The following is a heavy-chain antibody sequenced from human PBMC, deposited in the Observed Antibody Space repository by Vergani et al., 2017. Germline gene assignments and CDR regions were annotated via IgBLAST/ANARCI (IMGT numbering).Heavy chain of an antibody. V-gene: IGHV3-23*01. CDR3: AKVGRSEVAGTFGAFDI. CDR2: LSASDRRT. Sequence: EVQLLESGGDLVQPGGSLKLSCAASGFTFIMNAMGWVRQAPGKGLEWVSTLSASDRRTHYADSVKGRFTISIDISKNTLFLHMNSLRPEDTAVYYCAKVGRSEVAGTFGAFDIWGQGTMVTVSS. J-gene: IGHJ3*02. D-gene: IGHD6-19*01. CDR1: GFTFIMNA.